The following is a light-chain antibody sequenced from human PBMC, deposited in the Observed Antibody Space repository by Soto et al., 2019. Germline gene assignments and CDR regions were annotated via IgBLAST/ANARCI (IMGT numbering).Light chain of an antibody. CDR1: QSVLYSSNNKNY. J-gene: IGKJ5*01. CDR2: GAS. Sequence: DIVLTQSPDSLAVSLGERATINCKSSQSVLYSSNNKNYFVWYQQKPGQPPKLLISGASTRESGVPDRFSGSGSGTDFTLTISSLQAADVAVYYCQQYYSTPRTFGQGTRLEIK. CDR3: QQYYSTPRT. V-gene: IGKV4-1*01.